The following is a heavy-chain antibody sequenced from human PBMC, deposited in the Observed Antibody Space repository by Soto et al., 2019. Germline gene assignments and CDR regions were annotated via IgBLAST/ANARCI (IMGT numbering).Heavy chain of an antibody. J-gene: IGHJ4*02. CDR2: IHYSGRT. CDR3: ARAGYCSGDRCYSRLDY. D-gene: IGHD2-15*01. Sequence: QVQLQESGPGLVKPSETLSLTCTVSGGSASSGSYYWSWIRQPPGKGLEWIGYIHYSGRTTYTPSLKSRFTISVDTSKNQFALRRSPVAAEDTGVYYCARAGYCSGDRCYSRLDYWGQGTLVTVSS. V-gene: IGHV4-61*01. CDR1: GGSASSGSYY.